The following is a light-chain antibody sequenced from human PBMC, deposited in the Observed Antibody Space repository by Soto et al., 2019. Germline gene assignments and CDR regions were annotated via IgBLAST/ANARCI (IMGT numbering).Light chain of an antibody. CDR2: EVN. V-gene: IGLV2-14*01. Sequence: QSALTQPASVSGSSGQSITISCTTATSDFGDYNYVSWYQQHPGEAPKLMIYEVNNRPSGVSNRFSGSKSGNTASLTISGLQAEDEADYYFSSYTSSSTLYVFGTGTKVTVL. CDR1: TSDFGDYNY. CDR3: SSYTSSSTLYV. J-gene: IGLJ1*01.